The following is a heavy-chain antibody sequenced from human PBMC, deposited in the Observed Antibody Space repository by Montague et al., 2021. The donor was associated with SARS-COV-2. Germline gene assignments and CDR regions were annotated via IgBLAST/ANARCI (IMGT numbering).Heavy chain of an antibody. J-gene: IGHJ4*02. Sequence: SLRLSCAASGFTFGDYAMHWVRQAPGKGPERVSGITWDSGTIDYWDSVXVRFTISRDNAKNSLYLQMNSLRVEDTALYYCAKDYDYYDSSGYFDYWGQGTLVTVSS. D-gene: IGHD3-22*01. CDR1: GFTFGDYA. CDR2: ITWDSGTI. V-gene: IGHV3-9*01. CDR3: AKDYDYYDSSGYFDY.